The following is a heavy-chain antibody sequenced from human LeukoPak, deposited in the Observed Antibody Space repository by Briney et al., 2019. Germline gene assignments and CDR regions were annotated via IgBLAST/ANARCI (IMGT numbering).Heavy chain of an antibody. CDR1: GGSISSGSYY. CDR3: ARTYSSGPGNSDDAFDI. V-gene: IGHV4-61*02. D-gene: IGHD6-19*01. J-gene: IGHJ3*02. Sequence: KPSQTLSLTCTVSGGSISSGSYYWSWIRQPAGKGLEWIGRIYTSGSTNYNPSLKSRVTISVDTSKNQFSLKLSSVTAADTAVYYCARTYSSGPGNSDDAFDIWGQGTMVTVSS. CDR2: IYTSGST.